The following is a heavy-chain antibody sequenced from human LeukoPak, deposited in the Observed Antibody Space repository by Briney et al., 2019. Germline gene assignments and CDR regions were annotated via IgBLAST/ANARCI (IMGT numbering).Heavy chain of an antibody. Sequence: GGSLRLSCAASGFTFSSYGMHWVRQAPGKGLEWVAVISYDGSNKYYADSVKGRFTISRDNSKNTLYLQMNSLRAEDTAVYYCAKRRSKVGATTGFDYWGQGTLVTVSS. V-gene: IGHV3-30*18. CDR2: ISYDGSNK. D-gene: IGHD1-26*01. CDR3: AKRRSKVGATTGFDY. CDR1: GFTFSSYG. J-gene: IGHJ4*02.